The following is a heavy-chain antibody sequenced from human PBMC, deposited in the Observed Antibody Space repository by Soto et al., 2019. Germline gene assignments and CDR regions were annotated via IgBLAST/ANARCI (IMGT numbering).Heavy chain of an antibody. CDR2: ISSTTNYI. V-gene: IGHV3-21*06. Sequence: LRXSCAASGFTFARYSINWVRQAPGKGLEWVSSISSTTNYIYYGDSMKGRFTISRDNAKNSLCLEMNSLRAEDTAVYYCARESEDLTSNFDYWGQGTLVTVSS. CDR3: ARESEDLTSNFDY. J-gene: IGHJ4*02. CDR1: GFTFARYS.